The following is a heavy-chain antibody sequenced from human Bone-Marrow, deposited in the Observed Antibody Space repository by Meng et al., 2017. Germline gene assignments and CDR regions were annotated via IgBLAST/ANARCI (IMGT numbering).Heavy chain of an antibody. J-gene: IGHJ4*02. CDR2: FHHSGIT. V-gene: IGHV4-4*02. Sequence: LEGPGHGLVNPSGTLSLTCCVSGASVSSGYWWTWVRQPPGKGLEWIGEFHHSGITNYNPSLRSRVTISVDTSKNQFSLRLTSVTAADTAVYYCAASPGWWRIDSWGQGTLVTVSS. CDR1: GASVSSGYW. D-gene: IGHD6-19*01. CDR3: AASPGWWRIDS.